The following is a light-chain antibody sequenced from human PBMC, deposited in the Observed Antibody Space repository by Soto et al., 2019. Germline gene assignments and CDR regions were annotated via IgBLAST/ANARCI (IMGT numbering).Light chain of an antibody. CDR2: GTS. V-gene: IGKV3-20*01. CDR1: QSVSSRY. J-gene: IGKJ4*02. CDR3: QQYNHWPWT. Sequence: IVWTHAPGTLSLSPVDRATLAFLSSQSVSSRYLAWYQQTPGQAPRLLIYGTSHRATGIPDRFSGSGSGTDFTLTINRLEPEDFAVYYCQQYNHWPWTFGGGTKVDIK.